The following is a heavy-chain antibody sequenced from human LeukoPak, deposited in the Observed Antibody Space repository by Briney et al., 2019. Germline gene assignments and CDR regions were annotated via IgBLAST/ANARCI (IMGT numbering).Heavy chain of an antibody. CDR2: INHSGST. V-gene: IGHV4-39*07. J-gene: IGHJ6*03. D-gene: IGHD1-26*01. CDR3: ARLSVIVGAALEYYYYYMDV. CDR1: GGSISSGGYY. Sequence: PSETLSLTCTVSGGSISSGGYYWSWIRQPPGKGLEWIGEINHSGSTNYNPSLKSRVTISVDTSKNQVSLKLTSVTAADTAVYYCARLSVIVGAALEYYYYYMDVWGQGTTVTVSS.